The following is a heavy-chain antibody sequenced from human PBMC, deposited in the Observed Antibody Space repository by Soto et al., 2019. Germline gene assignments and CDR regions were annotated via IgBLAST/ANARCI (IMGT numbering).Heavy chain of an antibody. CDR1: GGSFSGYY. Sequence: SETLSLTCAVYGGSFSGYYWSWIRQPPGKGLEWIGEINHSGSTNYNPSLKSRVTISVDTSKNQFSLKLSSVTAADTAVYYCASPDPGIAADTRLALDYWGQGTLVTVSS. D-gene: IGHD6-13*01. CDR2: INHSGST. V-gene: IGHV4-34*01. CDR3: ASPDPGIAADTRLALDY. J-gene: IGHJ4*02.